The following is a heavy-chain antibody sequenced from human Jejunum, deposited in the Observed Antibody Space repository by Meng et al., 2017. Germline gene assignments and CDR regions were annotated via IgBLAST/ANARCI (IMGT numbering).Heavy chain of an antibody. D-gene: IGHD4-23*01. CDR3: ARDSDYGGNSLNWLDP. V-gene: IGHV4-59*01. CDR2: LYHSGSA. J-gene: IGHJ5*02. CDR1: GASINDYY. Sequence: SETLSLTCTVSGASINDYYWTWIRQPPGKGLEWIGYLYHSGSAKYNPSLKSRVTISVDTSKNQFSLKLNSVTAADTAVYYCARDSDYGGNSLNWLDPWGQGTLVTVSS.